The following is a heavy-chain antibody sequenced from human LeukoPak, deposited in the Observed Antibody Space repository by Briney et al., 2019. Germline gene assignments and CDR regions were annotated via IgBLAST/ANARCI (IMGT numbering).Heavy chain of an antibody. Sequence: GGSPRLSCAASGFTFSSCSMNWVRQAPGKGLEWVSYISSSGSTIYYADSVKGRFTISRDNAKNSLYLQMNSLRAEDTAVYYCARGWGWFDYWGQGTLVTVSS. V-gene: IGHV3-48*04. D-gene: IGHD3-16*01. CDR3: ARGWGWFDY. J-gene: IGHJ4*02. CDR2: ISSSGSTI. CDR1: GFTFSSCS.